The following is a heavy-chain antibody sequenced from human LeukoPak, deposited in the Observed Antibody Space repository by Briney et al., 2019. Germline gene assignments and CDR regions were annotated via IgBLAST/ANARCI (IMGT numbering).Heavy chain of an antibody. CDR3: ARAYSSGWSGYFDY. V-gene: IGHV3-21*01. CDR2: ISSSSSYI. J-gene: IGHJ4*02. CDR1: GFTFSSYS. D-gene: IGHD6-19*01. Sequence: PGGSLRLSCAAYGFTFSSYSMNWVRQAPGKGLEWVSSISSSSSYIYYADSVKGRFTISRDNAKNSLYLQMNSLRAEDTAVYYCARAYSSGWSGYFDYWGQGTLVTVSS.